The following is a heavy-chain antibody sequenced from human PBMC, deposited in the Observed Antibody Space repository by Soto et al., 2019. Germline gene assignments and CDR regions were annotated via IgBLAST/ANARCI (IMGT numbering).Heavy chain of an antibody. Sequence: EASVKVSCKASGYTFASYGISWVRQAPGQGLEWMGWINPYNGNTGYAQKFQGRVTMTRNTSTSTAYMELSSLRSEDTAVYYCARVGPRYCSGGSCYSGSDWGQGTLVTVSS. D-gene: IGHD2-15*01. J-gene: IGHJ4*02. CDR2: INPYNGNT. CDR1: GYTFASYG. CDR3: ARVGPRYCSGGSCYSGSD. V-gene: IGHV1-8*02.